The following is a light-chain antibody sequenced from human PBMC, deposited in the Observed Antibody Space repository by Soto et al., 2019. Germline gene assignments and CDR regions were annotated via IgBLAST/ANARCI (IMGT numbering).Light chain of an antibody. CDR1: SSDVGGYNY. CDR3: SSYTSSSRV. CDR2: DVS. J-gene: IGLJ1*01. V-gene: IGLV2-14*01. Sequence: QSALTQPASVSGSPGQSITISCTGTSSDVGGYNYVSWYQQHPGKATKLMIYDVSNRPSGFSNRFSGSNSGNTASLTISGLQAEDEADYYCSSYTSSSRVFGTGTKVTGL.